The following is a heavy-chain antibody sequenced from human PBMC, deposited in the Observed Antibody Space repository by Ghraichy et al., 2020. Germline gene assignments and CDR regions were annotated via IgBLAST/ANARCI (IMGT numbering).Heavy chain of an antibody. J-gene: IGHJ4*02. CDR3: VRDGEWHQWNLDY. V-gene: IGHV3-30*03. CDR1: GFTFSTYG. D-gene: IGHD1-1*01. Sequence: GGSLRLSCTASGFTFSTYGMHWIRQTPGKGLEWVAVIPFRGSDKFYTDSVKGRFTISRDDSKNTVYLQMNSLRTEDTAIYYCVRDGEWHQWNLDYWGQGTLVTVSS. CDR2: IPFRGSDK.